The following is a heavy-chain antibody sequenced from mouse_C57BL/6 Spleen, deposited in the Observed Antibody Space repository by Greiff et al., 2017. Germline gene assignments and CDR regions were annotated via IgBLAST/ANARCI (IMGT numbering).Heavy chain of an antibody. D-gene: IGHD3-2*02. Sequence: EVKLVESGEGLVKPGGSLKLSCAASGFTFSSYAMSWVRQTPEKRLEWVAYISSGGDYIYYADTVKGRFTISRDNARNTLYLQMSSLKSEDTAMYYCTRDPSSGYYAMDYWGQGTSVTVSS. J-gene: IGHJ4*01. CDR2: ISSGGDYI. V-gene: IGHV5-9-1*02. CDR3: TRDPSSGYYAMDY. CDR1: GFTFSSYA.